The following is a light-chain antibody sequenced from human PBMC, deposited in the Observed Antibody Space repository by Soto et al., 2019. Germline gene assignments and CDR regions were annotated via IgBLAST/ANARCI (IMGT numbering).Light chain of an antibody. CDR1: QRVPRSY. CDR2: VTS. V-gene: IGKV3-20*01. J-gene: IGKJ5*01. CDR3: QQYGSSMT. Sequence: EIGLTQSRGTRSWCPWERATVSCSASQRVPRSYLPCYQQKPGQAPGLLICVTSSRATGIPDRFSGSGSGTDFTLTISRLEPEDFAVFYCQQYGSSMTFGQGTRLEIK.